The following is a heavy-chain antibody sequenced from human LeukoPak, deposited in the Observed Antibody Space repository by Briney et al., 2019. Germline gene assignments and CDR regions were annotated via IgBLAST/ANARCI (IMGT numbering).Heavy chain of an antibody. CDR2: IYYSGST. Sequence: SETLSLTCTVPGGSISSSSYYWGWIRQPPGKGLEWIGSIYYSGSTYYNPSLKSRVTISVDTSKNQFSLKLSSVTAADTAVYYCARQGRDGYNADAFDIWGQGTMVTVSS. D-gene: IGHD5-24*01. CDR1: GGSISSSSYY. J-gene: IGHJ3*02. CDR3: ARQGRDGYNADAFDI. V-gene: IGHV4-39*01.